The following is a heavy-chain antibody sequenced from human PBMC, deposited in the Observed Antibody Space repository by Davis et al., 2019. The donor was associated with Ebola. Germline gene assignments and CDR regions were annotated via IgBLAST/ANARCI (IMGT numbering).Heavy chain of an antibody. D-gene: IGHD1-1*01. CDR2: IYYSRST. J-gene: IGHJ4*02. V-gene: IGHV4-30-4*01. CDR1: GGSISSGDYY. CDR3: AREQLGILDY. Sequence: SETLSLTCTVSGGSISSGDYYWSWICQPPGKGLEWIGYIYYSRSTYYNPSLKSRVIISVDTSKNQFSLKLSSVTAADTAVYYCAREQLGILDYWGQGTLVTVSS.